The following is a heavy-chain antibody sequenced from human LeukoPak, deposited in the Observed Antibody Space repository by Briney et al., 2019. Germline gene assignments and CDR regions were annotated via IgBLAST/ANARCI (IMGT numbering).Heavy chain of an antibody. J-gene: IGHJ4*02. Sequence: GESLKISCKGSGYNFTIYWIGWVRQLPGKGLDWMGIIFPDDSDTIYSPSFQGQVTISADKSINTAYLQWSNLKASDSAIYYCARQESEMTTPANRYFDLWDQGTLITVSS. CDR2: IFPDDSDT. V-gene: IGHV5-51*01. CDR1: GYNFTIYW. CDR3: ARQESEMTTPANRYFDL. D-gene: IGHD5-24*01.